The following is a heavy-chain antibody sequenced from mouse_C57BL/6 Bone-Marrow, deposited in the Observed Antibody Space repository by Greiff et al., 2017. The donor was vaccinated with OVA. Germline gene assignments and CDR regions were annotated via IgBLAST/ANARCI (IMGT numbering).Heavy chain of an antibody. Sequence: LEESGPELVKPGASVKISCKASGYAFSSSWMNWVKQRPGKGLEWIGRIYPGDGDTNYNGKFKGKATLTADKSSSTAYMQLSSLTSEDSAVYFCARGDVWFAYWGQGTLVTVSA. CDR1: GYAFSSSW. V-gene: IGHV1-82*01. D-gene: IGHD3-3*01. CDR3: ARGDVWFAY. CDR2: IYPGDGDT. J-gene: IGHJ3*01.